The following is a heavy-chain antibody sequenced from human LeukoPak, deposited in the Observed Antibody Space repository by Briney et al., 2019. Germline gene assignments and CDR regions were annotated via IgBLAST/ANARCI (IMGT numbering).Heavy chain of an antibody. CDR3: AGAYGTYLHFDY. CDR1: GDSVTSNSAA. D-gene: IGHD4-17*01. CDR2: TYYRSKWYN. Sequence: PSQTLSLTCALSGDSVTSNSAAWTWIRQSPSRGLEWLGRTYYRSKWYNEYAVSVKSRLSITPDTSKNHFSLQLHFVPPEDTATYYCAGAYGTYLHFDYWGEGSLVTVSS. V-gene: IGHV6-1*01. J-gene: IGHJ4*02.